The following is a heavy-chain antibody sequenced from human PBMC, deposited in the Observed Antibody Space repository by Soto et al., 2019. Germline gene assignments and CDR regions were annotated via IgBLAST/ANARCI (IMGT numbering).Heavy chain of an antibody. CDR3: ARGPSYGDYSDY. J-gene: IGHJ4*02. Sequence: QVRLVESGGGVVQPGRSLRLSCAASGFTFKSYTMHWVRQAPGKGLEWVAVMSYDGSNKYYADSVKGRFTISRDNSKNTLYRQMSSLTAEHTAVYYWARGPSYGDYSDYWGQGTLVTVSS. CDR1: GFTFKSYT. CDR2: MSYDGSNK. D-gene: IGHD4-17*01. V-gene: IGHV3-30-3*01.